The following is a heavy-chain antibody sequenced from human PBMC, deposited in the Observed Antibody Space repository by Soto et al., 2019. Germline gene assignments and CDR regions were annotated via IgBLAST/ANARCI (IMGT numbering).Heavy chain of an antibody. CDR3: ARDSVRYCRDGVCYQGSYYFAMDV. J-gene: IGHJ6*02. Sequence: QVQLVQSGDEVKNSGASVKVSCKAPGYTFTSSGFTWVRQAPGQGVEWMGWISASNGNTNYAQKRQGRVTMTTDTSTGTAYMELRSLTSDVTVTYYCARDSVRYCRDGVCYQGSYYFAMDVWGQGTTVTVS. V-gene: IGHV1-18*01. D-gene: IGHD2-8*01. CDR2: ISASNGNT. CDR1: GYTFTSSG.